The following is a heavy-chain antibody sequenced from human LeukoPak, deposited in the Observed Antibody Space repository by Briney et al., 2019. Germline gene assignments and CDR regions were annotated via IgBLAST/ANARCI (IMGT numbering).Heavy chain of an antibody. CDR1: GYIFNDYY. CDR2: IDPKSGGT. CDR3: ARVVRYGTSEMY. Sequence: ASVKVSCKASGYIFNDYYMHWIRQAPGQGLEWMGRIDPKSGGTEYAQKFQGRVTVTRDTSISTAYMELSRLRSDDTAVDFCARVVRYGTSEMYWGQGTLVTVSS. J-gene: IGHJ4*02. D-gene: IGHD1-1*01. V-gene: IGHV1-2*02.